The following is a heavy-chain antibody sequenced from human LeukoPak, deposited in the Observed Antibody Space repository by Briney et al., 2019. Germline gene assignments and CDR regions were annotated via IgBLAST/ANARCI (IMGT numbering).Heavy chain of an antibody. J-gene: IGHJ1*01. V-gene: IGHV3-23*01. CDR3: AEDLTAGGSGRIQH. CDR2: ISAGGDST. D-gene: IGHD3-16*01. Sequence: PGGSLRLSCAASGFTFSNYAMSWVRQAPGKGLEWISAISAGGDSTYYTDSVKGRFTISRDNSKNTLYLQMNSLRAEDTAVYYCAEDLTAGGSGRIQHWGQGTLVTVSS. CDR1: GFTFSNYA.